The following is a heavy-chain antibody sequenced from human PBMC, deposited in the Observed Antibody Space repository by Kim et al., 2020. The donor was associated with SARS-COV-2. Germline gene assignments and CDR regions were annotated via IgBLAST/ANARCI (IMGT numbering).Heavy chain of an antibody. CDR1: GFTFSSYS. V-gene: IGHV3-21*01. Sequence: GGSLRLSCAASGFTFSSYSMNWVRQAPGKGLEWVSSISSSSSYIYYADSVEGRFTISRDNAKNSLYLQMNSLRAEDTAVYYCARDLGGEENWFDPWGQGTLVTVSS. CDR3: ARDLGGEENWFDP. CDR2: ISSSSSYI. J-gene: IGHJ5*02. D-gene: IGHD2-21*01.